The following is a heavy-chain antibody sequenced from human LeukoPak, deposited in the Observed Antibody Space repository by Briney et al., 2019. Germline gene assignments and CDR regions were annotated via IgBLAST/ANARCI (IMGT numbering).Heavy chain of an antibody. D-gene: IGHD4-23*01. CDR1: GFTVSSNY. Sequence: GGSLRLSCAASGFTVSSNYMSWVRQAPGKGLEWVSVIYGGGSTYYADSVKGRFTISRHNSKNTLYLQMNSLRAEDTAVYYCASRRNDYGGNSYYYYYGMDVWGQGTTVTVSS. V-gene: IGHV3-53*04. CDR2: IYGGGST. J-gene: IGHJ6*02. CDR3: ASRRNDYGGNSYYYYYGMDV.